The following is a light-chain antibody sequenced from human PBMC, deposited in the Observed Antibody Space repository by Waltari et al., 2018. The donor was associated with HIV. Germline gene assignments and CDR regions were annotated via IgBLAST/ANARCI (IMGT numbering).Light chain of an antibody. V-gene: IGLV2-8*01. CDR2: EVT. J-gene: IGLJ2*01. CDR1: SSDIGAFDS. Sequence: QSALTQPPSASGSLGQSVTISCIGSSSDIGAFDSVSWFQQPPHNAPPLILYEVTKRPSGVPDRFSGSRSGNTAFLTVSGLQPNDTAAYFCSSYGDNNWVLFGGGTNLTVL. CDR3: SSYGDNNWVL.